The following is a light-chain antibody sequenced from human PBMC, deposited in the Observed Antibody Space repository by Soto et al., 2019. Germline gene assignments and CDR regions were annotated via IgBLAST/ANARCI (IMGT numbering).Light chain of an antibody. J-gene: IGKJ1*01. Sequence: DIQMNHSPSTLSGSVGDRVTITCRASQTISSWLAWYQQKPGKAPKLLIYKASTLKSGVPSRFSGSGSGTEFTLTISSLQPDDFVTYYCQHYNSYSEAFGQGTKVDIK. CDR2: KAS. CDR1: QTISSW. V-gene: IGKV1-5*03. CDR3: QHYNSYSEA.